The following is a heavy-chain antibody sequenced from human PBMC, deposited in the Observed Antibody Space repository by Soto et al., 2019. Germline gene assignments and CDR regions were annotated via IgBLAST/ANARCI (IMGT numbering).Heavy chain of an antibody. CDR1: GFTFDDYA. CDR2: ISWNSGIT. CDR3: AKSTITTSNYFDY. D-gene: IGHD4-17*01. Sequence: GGSLRLSCTASGFTFDDYAMHWVRQAPGKGLEWVSGISWNSGITGYADSVKGRFTISRDNAKNSLYLQMNGLRADDTALYYCAKSTITTSNYFDYWGQGTLVTAPQ. J-gene: IGHJ4*02. V-gene: IGHV3-9*01.